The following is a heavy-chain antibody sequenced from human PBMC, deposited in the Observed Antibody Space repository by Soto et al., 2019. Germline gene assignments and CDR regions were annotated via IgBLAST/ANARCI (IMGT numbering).Heavy chain of an antibody. CDR2: MNPNSGNT. J-gene: IGHJ6*03. CDR3: ARGLTTRSRYYYYMDV. Sequence: ASVKVSCKASGYTFTSYDINWVRQATGQGLEWMGWMNPNSGNTGYAQKFQGRVTMTRNTSISTAYMELSSLRSEDTAVYYCARGLTTRSRYYYYMDVWGKGTTVTVS. CDR1: GYTFTSYD. V-gene: IGHV1-8*01. D-gene: IGHD1-26*01.